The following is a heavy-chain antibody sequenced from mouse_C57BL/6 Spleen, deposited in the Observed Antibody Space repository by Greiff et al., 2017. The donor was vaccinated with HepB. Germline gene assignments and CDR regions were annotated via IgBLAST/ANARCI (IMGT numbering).Heavy chain of an antibody. V-gene: IGHV1-52*01. CDR3: ALITTVVAENFDV. CDR1: GYTFTSYW. J-gene: IGHJ1*03. Sequence: VQLQQPGAELVRPGSSVKLSCKASGYTFTSYWMHWVKQRPIQGLEWIGNIDPSDSETHYNQKFKDKATLTVDKSSSTAYMQLSSLTSEDSAVYYCALITTVVAENFDVWGTGTTVTVSS. CDR2: IDPSDSET. D-gene: IGHD1-1*01.